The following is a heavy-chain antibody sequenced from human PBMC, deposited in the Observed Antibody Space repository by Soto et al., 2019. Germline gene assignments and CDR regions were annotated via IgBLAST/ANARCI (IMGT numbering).Heavy chain of an antibody. Sequence: EVQLLESGGGLVQPGGSLRLSCAASGFTFSSYAMSWVHQAPGKGLEWVSAISGSGGSTYYADSVKGRFTISRDNSKNALYLQMNSLRAGDTAVYYCARLRRLERRRFDPWGQGTLVTVSS. J-gene: IGHJ5*02. CDR2: ISGSGGST. CDR1: GFTFSSYA. D-gene: IGHD1-1*01. V-gene: IGHV3-23*01. CDR3: ARLRRLERRRFDP.